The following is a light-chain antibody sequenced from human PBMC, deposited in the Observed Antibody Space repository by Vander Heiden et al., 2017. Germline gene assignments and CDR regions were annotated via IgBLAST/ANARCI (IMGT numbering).Light chain of an antibody. V-gene: IGLV1-40*01. CDR2: GNT. Sequence: QSVLTQPPSVSGAQGQRVTISCTGSSYNTGADYDLHWYQQLPGTAPKLLIYGNTNRPSGVPDRFSGSKSGTSASLAITGLQAADEGFYYCQSYDSGLSRWVFGGGTRLTVL. CDR1: SYNTGADYD. CDR3: QSYDSGLSRWV. J-gene: IGLJ3*02.